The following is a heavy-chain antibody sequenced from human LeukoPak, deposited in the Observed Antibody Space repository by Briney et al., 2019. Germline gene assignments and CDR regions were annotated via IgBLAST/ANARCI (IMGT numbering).Heavy chain of an antibody. Sequence: PSQTLSLPCAVSGGSISSGGYSWSWIRQPPGKGLEWIGYIYHSGSTYYNPSLKSRVTISVDRSKNQFSLKLSSVTAADTAVYYCARGFSSSWYDRYYYYGMDVWGQGTTVTVSS. CDR3: ARGFSSSWYDRYYYYGMDV. CDR2: IYHSGST. CDR1: GGSISSGGYS. D-gene: IGHD6-13*01. J-gene: IGHJ6*02. V-gene: IGHV4-30-2*01.